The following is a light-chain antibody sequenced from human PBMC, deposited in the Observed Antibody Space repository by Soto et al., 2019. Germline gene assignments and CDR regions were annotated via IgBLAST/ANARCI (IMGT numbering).Light chain of an antibody. V-gene: IGLV2-14*01. CDR1: SSDVGGYNY. Sequence: QSALTQPASVSGSPGQSITISCTGTSSDVGGYNYVSWYQQHPGKAPKLMIYDVSNRPSGVSNRFSGSNSGNTASLTISGLQAEDEADYYCRSYTSSSTLRVFGGGTKLTVL. CDR3: RSYTSSSTLRV. J-gene: IGLJ2*01. CDR2: DVS.